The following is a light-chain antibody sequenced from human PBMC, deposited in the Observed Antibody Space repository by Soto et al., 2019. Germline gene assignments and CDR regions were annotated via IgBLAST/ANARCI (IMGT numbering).Light chain of an antibody. CDR2: EVN. CDR3: SSYTAGSTVV. V-gene: IGLV2-14*01. Sequence: QSALTQPASVSGSPGQSITISCSGTRDDVGGYDYVSWYQQHPGKAPKLIIFEVNYRPSGVSNRFSASKSGNTASLTISGLQTEDEADYYCSSYTAGSTVVFGGGTKVTVL. J-gene: IGLJ2*01. CDR1: RDDVGGYDY.